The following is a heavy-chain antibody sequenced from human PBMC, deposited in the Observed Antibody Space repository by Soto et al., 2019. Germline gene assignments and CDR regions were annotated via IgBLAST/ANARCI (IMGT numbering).Heavy chain of an antibody. CDR2: IYYSGST. D-gene: IGHD3-10*01. CDR1: GGSISTGGYY. V-gene: IGHV4-31*03. Sequence: SETLSLTCTVSGGSISTGGYYWSWIRQHPGKGLEWIGYIYYSGSTYYNPSLKSRVTISVDTSKNQFSLKLSSVTAADTAVYYCAYGSGSSKFDPWGQGTLVTVSS. J-gene: IGHJ5*02. CDR3: AYGSGSSKFDP.